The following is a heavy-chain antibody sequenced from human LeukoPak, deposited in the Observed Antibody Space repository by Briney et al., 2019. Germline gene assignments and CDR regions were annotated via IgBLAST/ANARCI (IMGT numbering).Heavy chain of an antibody. CDR1: GFTFSSYP. CDR2: ISYDGSKK. J-gene: IGHJ3*02. V-gene: IGHV3-30-3*01. CDR3: ANSISVAGTYAFNI. D-gene: IGHD6-19*01. Sequence: GGSLRLSCAASGFTFSSYPLHWVRQVPGKGLEWVAVISYDGSKKYYADSVKGRFTISRDNSKNTLYLQMNSLRAEDTAVYYCANSISVAGTYAFNIWGQGTMVTVSS.